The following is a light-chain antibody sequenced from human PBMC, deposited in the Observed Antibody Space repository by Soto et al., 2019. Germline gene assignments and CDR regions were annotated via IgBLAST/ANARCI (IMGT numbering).Light chain of an antibody. Sequence: QSALTQPPSASGSPGQSVTISCTGTSRDVGGYNYVSWYQQLPGKAPKLIIYEVNKRPSGVPDRFSGSKSGNTASLTVSGLQAADDDDYYCSSYTGSNVLFGGGTKLTVL. CDR1: SRDVGGYNY. V-gene: IGLV2-8*01. J-gene: IGLJ3*02. CDR3: SSYTGSNVL. CDR2: EVN.